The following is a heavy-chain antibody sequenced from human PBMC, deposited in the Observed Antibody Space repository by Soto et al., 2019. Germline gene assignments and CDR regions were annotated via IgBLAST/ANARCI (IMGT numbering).Heavy chain of an antibody. CDR2: LKSDGRDT. CDR1: GFSFNDNW. CDR3: VREMPVPIRGGYYYYSVLDA. V-gene: IGHV3-74*01. J-gene: IGHJ6*02. Sequence: GGSLRLSCAASGFSFNDNWMHWVRQVPGKGLMWVSRLKSDGRDTIYADSVKGRFTASRDSAKNTLYLQMDSLRVEDTAVYYCVREMPVPIRGGYYYYSVLDAWGQGTTVTVSS. D-gene: IGHD2-2*01.